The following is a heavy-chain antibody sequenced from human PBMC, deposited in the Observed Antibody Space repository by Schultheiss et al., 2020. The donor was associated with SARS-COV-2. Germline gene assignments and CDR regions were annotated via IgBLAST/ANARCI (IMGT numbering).Heavy chain of an antibody. Sequence: GGSLRLSCAASGFTFSSYGMHWVRQAPGKGLEWVAVISYDGSNKYYADSVKGRFTISRDNSKNTLYLQMNSLKTEDTAVYYCTRPTYGMDVWGQGTTVTVSS. V-gene: IGHV3-30*03. J-gene: IGHJ6*02. CDR1: GFTFSSYG. CDR3: TRPTYGMDV. CDR2: ISYDGSNK.